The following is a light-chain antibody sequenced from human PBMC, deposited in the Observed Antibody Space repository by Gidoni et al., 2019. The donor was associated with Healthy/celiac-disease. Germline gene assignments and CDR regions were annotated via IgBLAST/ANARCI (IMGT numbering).Light chain of an antibody. CDR1: QDISNY. V-gene: IGKV1-33*01. J-gene: IGKJ2*01. CDR2: DAS. CDR3: QQYDNLPPYT. Sequence: DIQMTQSPSSLSASVGDIVTITCQASQDISNYLNWYQQKPGKAPKLLIYDASNLETGVPSRLSGSGSGTDFTFTIRSLQPEDMATYYCQQYDNLPPYTFGQGTKLEIK.